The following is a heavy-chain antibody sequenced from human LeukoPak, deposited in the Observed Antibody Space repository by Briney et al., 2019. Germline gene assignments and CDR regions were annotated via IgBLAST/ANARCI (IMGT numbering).Heavy chain of an antibody. CDR1: GFTFDDYA. CDR2: ISWNSGRI. J-gene: IGHJ4*02. D-gene: IGHD3-9*01. Sequence: GRSLRLSCAASGFTFDDYAMHWVRQAPGKGLEWVSGISWNSGRIGKADSVQGRFTISRDNAKNSLYLQMNSLRAEDTALYYCAKDILRYSDGFDYWRQGTLVTVSS. CDR3: AKDILRYSDGFDY. V-gene: IGHV3-9*01.